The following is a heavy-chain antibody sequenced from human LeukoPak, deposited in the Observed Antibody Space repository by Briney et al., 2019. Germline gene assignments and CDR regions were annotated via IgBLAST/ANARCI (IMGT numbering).Heavy chain of an antibody. J-gene: IGHJ4*02. V-gene: IGHV4-59*01. CDR2: IYYSGST. CDR1: GGSISSYY. D-gene: IGHD6-19*01. CDR3: ARFGGWYSFDY. Sequence: SETLSLTCTVSGGSISSYYWSWIRQPPGKGLEWIGYIYYSGSTNYNPSLKSRDTISVDTSKNQFSLKLSSVTAADTAVYYCARFGGWYSFDYWGQGTLVTVSS.